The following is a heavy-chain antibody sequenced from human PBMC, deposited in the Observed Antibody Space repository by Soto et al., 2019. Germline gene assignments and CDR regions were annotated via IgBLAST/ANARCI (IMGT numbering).Heavy chain of an antibody. CDR3: ARCAYNWNDIVYYGMYV. D-gene: IGHD1-20*01. J-gene: IGHJ6*02. V-gene: IGHV1-69*06. Sequence: QVQLVQSGAEVKKPGSSVKVSCKASGGTFSSYAISWVRQAPGQGLEWMGGIIPIFGTANYAQKFQGRVTITADKATSTAYMELSSLRSEDTAVYYCARCAYNWNDIVYYGMYVWGQGNTVTVSS. CDR2: IIPIFGTA. CDR1: GGTFSSYA.